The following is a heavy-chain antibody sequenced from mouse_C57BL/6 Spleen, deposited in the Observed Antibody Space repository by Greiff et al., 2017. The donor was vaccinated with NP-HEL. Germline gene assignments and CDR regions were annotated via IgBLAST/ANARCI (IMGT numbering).Heavy chain of an antibody. Sequence: DVMLVESGGGLVKPGGSLKLSCAASGFTFSSYAMSWVRQTPEKRLEWVATISDGGSYTYYPDNVKGRFTISRDNAKNNLYLQMSHLKSEDTAMYYCARMVYGSSYGAWFAYWGQGTLVTVSA. D-gene: IGHD1-1*01. CDR3: ARMVYGSSYGAWFAY. CDR2: ISDGGSYT. J-gene: IGHJ3*01. CDR1: GFTFSSYA. V-gene: IGHV5-4*03.